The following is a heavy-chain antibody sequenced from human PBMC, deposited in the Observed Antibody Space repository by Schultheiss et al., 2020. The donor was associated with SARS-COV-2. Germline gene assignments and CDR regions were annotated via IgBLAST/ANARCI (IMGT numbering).Heavy chain of an antibody. CDR2: IYYSGST. J-gene: IGHJ6*02. D-gene: IGHD5-24*01. CDR3: AVGDGYNQSGMDV. CDR1: GGYISSYY. Sequence: SETLSLTCTVSGGYISSYYWSWIRQPPGKGLEWIGYIYYSGSTYYNPSLKSRVTISVDTSKNQFSLKLSSVTAADTAVYYCAVGDGYNQSGMDVWGQGTTVTVSS. V-gene: IGHV4-59*01.